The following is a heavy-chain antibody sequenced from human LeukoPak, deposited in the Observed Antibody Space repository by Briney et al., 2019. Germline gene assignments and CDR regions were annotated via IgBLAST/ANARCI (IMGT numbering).Heavy chain of an antibody. V-gene: IGHV3-23*01. J-gene: IGHJ4*02. CDR2: ISGSGGST. D-gene: IGHD3-22*01. CDR3: AKDRGTMIVVVIGFFDY. Sequence: GGSLRLSCAASGFTFSSYGMHWVRQAPGKGLEWVSAISGSGGSTYYADSVKGRFTISRDNSKNTLYLQMNSLRAEDTAVYYCAKDRGTMIVVVIGFFDYWGQGTLVTVSS. CDR1: GFTFSSYG.